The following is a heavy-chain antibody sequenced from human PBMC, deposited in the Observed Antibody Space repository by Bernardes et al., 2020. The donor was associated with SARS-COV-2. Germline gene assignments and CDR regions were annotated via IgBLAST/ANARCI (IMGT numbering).Heavy chain of an antibody. V-gene: IGHV3-23*01. J-gene: IGHJ4*02. CDR1: GFTFSSYA. CDR3: AKGSGYGSNWDLDY. D-gene: IGHD6-13*01. Sequence: GSLRRSCAASGFTFSSYAMTWVRQAPGKGLEWVSALSGSGDRTYYADSVKGRFTISRDNSKNTLYLQMNSLRAEDTAVYYCAKGSGYGSNWDLDYWGQGILVTVSS. CDR2: LSGSGDRT.